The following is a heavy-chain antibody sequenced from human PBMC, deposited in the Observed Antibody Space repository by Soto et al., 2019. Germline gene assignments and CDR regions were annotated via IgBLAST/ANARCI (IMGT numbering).Heavy chain of an antibody. CDR2: ISGRGEST. Sequence: LESGGGLVQPGESLRLSCAASGFTFSSSAMSWVRQAPGKGLEWVSGISGRGESTYYADSVKGRFTVSRDNSTTSLYLKISSLRAEDTAVYYCAKSPWFSGRRGFSCVWLWGSSDPWGQGSLVAFSS. V-gene: IGHV3-23*01. J-gene: IGHJ5*02. CDR1: GFTFSSSA. D-gene: IGHD3-16*01. CDR3: AKSPWFSGRRGFSCVWLWGSSDP.